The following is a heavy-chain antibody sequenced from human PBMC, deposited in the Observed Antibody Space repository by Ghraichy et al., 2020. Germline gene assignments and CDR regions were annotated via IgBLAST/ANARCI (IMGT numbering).Heavy chain of an antibody. J-gene: IGHJ4*02. CDR1: GFTFSSYG. V-gene: IGHV3-33*01. D-gene: IGHD3-3*01. CDR3: VRVEDLVFDY. Sequence: GGSLRLSCAASGFTFSSYGMHWVRQAPGKGLEWVAFIWYDGSNKYYADSVKGRFTISRDNSKNTLYLQMNSLRAEDTAVYYCVRVEDLVFDYWGQGTRVTVSS. CDR2: IWYDGSNK.